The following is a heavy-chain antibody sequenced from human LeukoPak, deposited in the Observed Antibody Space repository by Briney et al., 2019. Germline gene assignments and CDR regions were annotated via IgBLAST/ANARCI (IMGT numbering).Heavy chain of an antibody. Sequence: GGSLRLSCAASGFTFSGYTVNWVRQAPGKGLVWVSSISGSGSAIYYADSVQGRITISRDNSKNTLYLQMNSLRAEDTAVYYCARDGPPYDSSGYYSYYFDYWGQGTLVTVSS. CDR2: ISGSGSAI. CDR3: ARDGPPYDSSGYYSYYFDY. J-gene: IGHJ4*02. CDR1: GFTFSGYT. V-gene: IGHV3-48*01. D-gene: IGHD3-22*01.